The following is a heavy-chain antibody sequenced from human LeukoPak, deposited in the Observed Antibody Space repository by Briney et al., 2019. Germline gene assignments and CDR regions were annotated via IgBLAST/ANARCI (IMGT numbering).Heavy chain of an antibody. J-gene: IGHJ4*02. CDR1: GGSISSYH. V-gene: IGHV4-59*12. Sequence: SETLSLTCTVSGGSISSYHWSWIRQPPGKGLECIGYIYSSGSTNYNPSLKSRVTISVDTSKNQFSLKLSSVTAADTAVYYCARDRYSGYEDYWGQGTLVTVSS. CDR3: ARDRYSGYEDY. D-gene: IGHD5-12*01. CDR2: IYSSGST.